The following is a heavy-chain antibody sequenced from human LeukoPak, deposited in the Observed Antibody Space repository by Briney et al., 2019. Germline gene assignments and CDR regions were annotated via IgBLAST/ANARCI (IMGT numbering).Heavy chain of an antibody. CDR2: ISYDGSNK. J-gene: IGHJ6*02. D-gene: IGHD3-3*01. CDR3: ARGLVPYYDFWSGYPPSLYYYYGMDV. Sequence: GGSLRLSCAASGFTFSSYGMHWVRQAPGKGLEWVAVISYDGSNKYYADSVKGRFTISRDNSKNTLYLQMNSLRAEDTAVYYCARGLVPYYDFWSGYPPSLYYYYGMDVWGQGTTVTVSS. CDR1: GFTFSSYG. V-gene: IGHV3-30*03.